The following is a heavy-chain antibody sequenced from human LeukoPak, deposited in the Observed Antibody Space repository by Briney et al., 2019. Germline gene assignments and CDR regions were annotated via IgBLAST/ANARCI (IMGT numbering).Heavy chain of an antibody. CDR1: GGSFSGYY. J-gene: IGHJ5*02. D-gene: IGHD2-2*02. CDR3: ARGGPWNEAYCSSTSCYTTRWFDP. V-gene: IGHV4-34*01. CDR2: INHTGST. Sequence: SETLSLTCAVYGGSFSGYYWSWIRQPPGKGLEWIGEINHTGSTNYNPSLKSRVTISVDTSKNQFSLKLSSVTAADTAVYYCARGGPWNEAYCSSTSCYTTRWFDPWGQGTLVTVSS.